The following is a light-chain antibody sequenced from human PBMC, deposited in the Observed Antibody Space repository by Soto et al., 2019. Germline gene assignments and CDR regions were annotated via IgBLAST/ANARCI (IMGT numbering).Light chain of an antibody. Sequence: DIQMTQSPSTLSAFVGDRVTITCRASQSISTWLAWYQQKPGKAPKLLIYDASSLQSGVPSGFSGSGSGTDFTLTISCLQSEDFATYYCQQYYSYPITFGQGTRLEIK. J-gene: IGKJ5*01. V-gene: IGKV1-5*01. CDR3: QQYYSYPIT. CDR2: DAS. CDR1: QSISTW.